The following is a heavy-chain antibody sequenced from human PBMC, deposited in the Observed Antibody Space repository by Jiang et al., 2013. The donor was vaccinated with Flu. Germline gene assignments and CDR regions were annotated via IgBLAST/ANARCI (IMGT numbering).Heavy chain of an antibody. D-gene: IGHD3-3*01. CDR2: IKQDGSEK. CDR3: ARIKEYYDFWSGYHQYYFDY. CDR1: GFTFSSYW. V-gene: IGHV3-7*01. J-gene: IGHJ4*02. Sequence: QLLESGGGLVQPGGSLRLSCAASGFTFSSYWMSWVRQAPGKGLEWVANIKQDGSEKYYVDSVKGRFTISRDNAKNSLYLQMNSLRAEDTAVYYCARIKEYYDFWSGYHQYYFDYWGQGTLVTVSS.